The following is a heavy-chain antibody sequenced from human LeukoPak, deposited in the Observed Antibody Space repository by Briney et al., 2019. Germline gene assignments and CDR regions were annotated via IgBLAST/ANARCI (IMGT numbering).Heavy chain of an antibody. V-gene: IGHV3-33*08. CDR2: IWYDGNKK. D-gene: IGHD3-22*01. CDR3: VREPQGYGYYYDTSAYYPLDY. Sequence: GGSLGPSCEASGFTFSSYWMHWVRQAPGKGLEWVALIWYDGNKKYYADSVKGRFTISRDNSKNTVYLQMNSLRAEDTAVYHCVREPQGYGYYYDTSAYYPLDYWGQGTLVTVSS. J-gene: IGHJ4*02. CDR1: GFTFSSYW.